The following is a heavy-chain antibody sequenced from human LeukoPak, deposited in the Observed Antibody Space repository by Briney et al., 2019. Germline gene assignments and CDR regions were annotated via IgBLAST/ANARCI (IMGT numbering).Heavy chain of an antibody. D-gene: IGHD6-19*01. CDR2: VGISGDT. CDR1: GFTFRSYD. CDR3: VRGGIQVSGIDEIDY. J-gene: IGHJ4*02. Sequence: GGSLRLSCAASGFTFRSYDMHWVRQVTGKGLEWVSAVGISGDTYYAGSVKGRLTISRENAKNSLYLQMNSLTAGGTAVYYCVRGGIQVSGIDEIDYWGQGTLVTVSS. V-gene: IGHV3-13*01.